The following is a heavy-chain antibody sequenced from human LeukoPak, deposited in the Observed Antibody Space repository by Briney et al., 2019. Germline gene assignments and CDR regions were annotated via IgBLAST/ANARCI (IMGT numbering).Heavy chain of an antibody. CDR1: GGSFSGYY. CDR3: ARAQRRGQWLVLDY. CDR2: INHSGST. V-gene: IGHV4-34*01. D-gene: IGHD6-19*01. J-gene: IGHJ4*02. Sequence: PTETLSLTCAVYGGSFSGYYWSWIRQPPGKGLEWIGEINHSGSTNYNPSLKSRVTISVDTSKNQFSLKLSSVTAADTAVYYCARAQRRGQWLVLDYWGQGTLVTVSS.